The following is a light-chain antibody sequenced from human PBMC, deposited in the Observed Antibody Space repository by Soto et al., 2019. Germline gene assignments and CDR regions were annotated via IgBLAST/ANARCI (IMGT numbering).Light chain of an antibody. J-gene: IGKJ4*01. Sequence: EIVMTQSPATLSVSPGERVTLSCRASQSVSSNLAWYQQKPGQAPRLLIYGASTRATNIPARFSGSGSGTEFTLTIGSLQSGDFAVYYCQQYSNWPLTFGGGTKVEIK. V-gene: IGKV3-15*01. CDR3: QQYSNWPLT. CDR1: QSVSSN. CDR2: GAS.